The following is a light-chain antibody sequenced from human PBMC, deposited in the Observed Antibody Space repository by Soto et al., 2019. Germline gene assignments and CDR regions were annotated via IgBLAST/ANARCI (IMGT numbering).Light chain of an antibody. J-gene: IGKJ4*01. V-gene: IGKV3D-15*01. Sequence: EIVLTQSPATLSLSPGERATLTCRASQSVTSYLAWYQQKPGQAPRLLIYDASSRATDIPARFSGSRSGTEFTLTISSLQSEDFAVYYCQQYNDWPPAFGGGTKVDIK. CDR1: QSVTSY. CDR3: QQYNDWPPA. CDR2: DAS.